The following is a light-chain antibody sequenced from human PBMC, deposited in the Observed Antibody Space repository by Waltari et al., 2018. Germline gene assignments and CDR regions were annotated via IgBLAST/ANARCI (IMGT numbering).Light chain of an antibody. J-gene: IGKJ4*01. CDR3: QQYYTVPPT. CDR1: QDVGSY. V-gene: IGKV1-8*01. Sequence: AIRITQSPSSLSASRGDRVTITCRTNQDVGSYLAWYQQTPGRAPNLLLYSISTLQSGVPSRVVGAGSRTNFTLTITCLQYDDFATYVWQQYYTVPPTFGGGTRVEIK. CDR2: SIS.